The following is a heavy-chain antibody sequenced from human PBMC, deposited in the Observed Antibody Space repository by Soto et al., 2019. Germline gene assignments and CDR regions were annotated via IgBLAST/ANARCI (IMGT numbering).Heavy chain of an antibody. CDR2: IIPILGIA. J-gene: IGHJ4*02. D-gene: IGHD3-22*01. CDR1: GGTFSSYT. CDR3: SSGYYPSLLKNRLLGLIDY. Sequence: SVKVSCKASGGTFSSYTISWVRQAPGQGHEWMGRIIPILGIANYAQKFQGRVTITADKSTSTAYMELSSLRSVGPWYYYDSSGYYPSLLKNRLLGLIDYWCQGILRTVFS. V-gene: IGHV1-69*02.